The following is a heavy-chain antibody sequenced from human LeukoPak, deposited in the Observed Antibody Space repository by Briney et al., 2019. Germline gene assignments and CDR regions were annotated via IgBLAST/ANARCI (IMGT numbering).Heavy chain of an antibody. D-gene: IGHD3-22*01. CDR2: IKTDGSEK. CDR3: ATYSSLNRREFQY. Sequence: GGSLRLSCEGSGFTFSSYWMGWVRQAPGKGLQWVANIKTDGSEKYYVDSVKGRFTISRDNAKNSLYLQMNSLRAEDTAVYYCATYSSLNRREFQYWGQGTLLTVSS. V-gene: IGHV3-7*01. J-gene: IGHJ1*01. CDR1: GFTFSSYW.